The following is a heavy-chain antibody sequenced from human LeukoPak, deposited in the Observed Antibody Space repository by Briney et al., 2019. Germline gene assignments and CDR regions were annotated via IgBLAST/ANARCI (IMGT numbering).Heavy chain of an antibody. CDR1: GYTFTGYY. J-gene: IGHJ5*02. CDR3: ARGYCSGGTCYLVENWFDP. D-gene: IGHD2-15*01. Sequence: GASVKVSCKASGYTFTGYYMYWVRQAPGQGLEWMGRINPNSGGTDYAQNCQGRVTMTRDTSISTAYMELSRLRSDDTAVYYCARGYCSGGTCYLVENWFDPWGQGTLVTASS. V-gene: IGHV1-2*06. CDR2: INPNSGGT.